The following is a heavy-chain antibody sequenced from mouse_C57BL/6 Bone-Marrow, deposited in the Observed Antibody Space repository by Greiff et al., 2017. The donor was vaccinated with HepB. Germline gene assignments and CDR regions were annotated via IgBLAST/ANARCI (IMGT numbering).Heavy chain of an antibody. J-gene: IGHJ2*01. CDR3: ARKGDYYGSVY. V-gene: IGHV1-26*01. Sequence: EVQLQQSGPELVKPGASVKISCKASGYTFTDYYMNWVKQSHGKSLEWIGDINPNNGGTSYNQKFKGKATLTVDKSSSTAYMELRSLTSEDSAVYYCARKGDYYGSVYWGQGTTLTVSS. CDR2: INPNNGGT. CDR1: GYTFTDYY. D-gene: IGHD1-1*01.